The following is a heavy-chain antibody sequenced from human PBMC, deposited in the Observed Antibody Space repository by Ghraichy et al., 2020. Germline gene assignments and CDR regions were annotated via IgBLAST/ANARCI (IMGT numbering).Heavy chain of an antibody. J-gene: IGHJ4*02. CDR2: FDPEDGET. Sequence: ASVKVSCKVSGYTLTELSMHWVRQAPGKGLEWMGGFDPEDGETIYAQKFQGRVTMTEDTSTDTAYMELSSLRSEDTAVYYCATDWGGSGSFDYWGQGTLVTVSS. CDR1: GYTLTELS. CDR3: ATDWGGSGSFDY. D-gene: IGHD6-19*01. V-gene: IGHV1-24*01.